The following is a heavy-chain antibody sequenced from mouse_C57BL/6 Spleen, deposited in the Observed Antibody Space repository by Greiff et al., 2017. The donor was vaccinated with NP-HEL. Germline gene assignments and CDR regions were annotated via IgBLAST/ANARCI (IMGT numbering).Heavy chain of an antibody. J-gene: IGHJ1*03. CDR2: IYPRDGST. D-gene: IGHD1-1*01. CDR1: GYTFTSYD. V-gene: IGHV1-85*01. CDR3: AREVITTVVAPDWYFDV. Sequence: QVQLQQSGPELVKPGASVKLSCKASGYTFTSYDINWVKQRPGQGLEWIGWIYPRDGSTKYNEKFKGKATLTVDTSSSTAYMELHSLTSEDSAVYFCAREVITTVVAPDWYFDVWGTGTTVTVSS.